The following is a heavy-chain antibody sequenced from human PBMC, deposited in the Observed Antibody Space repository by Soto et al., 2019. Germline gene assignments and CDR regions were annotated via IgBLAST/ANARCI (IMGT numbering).Heavy chain of an antibody. CDR1: GGSFSGYY. Sequence: QVQLQQWGAGLLKPSETLSLTCAVYGGSFSGYYWSWIRQPPGKGLEWIGEINHSGSTNYNPSLRSRVTISVDTAKNQFSLKLSSVTAADTAVYYCARLPSVVVVAKDYWCQGTLVTVSS. J-gene: IGHJ4*02. CDR2: INHSGST. CDR3: ARLPSVVVVAKDY. D-gene: IGHD2-15*01. V-gene: IGHV4-34*01.